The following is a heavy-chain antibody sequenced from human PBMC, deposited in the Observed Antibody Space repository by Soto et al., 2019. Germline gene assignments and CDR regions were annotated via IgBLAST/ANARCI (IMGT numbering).Heavy chain of an antibody. V-gene: IGHV4-59*01. J-gene: IGHJ5*02. D-gene: IGHD1-1*01. CDR1: GGSISNYW. CDR2: IYYTGST. CDR3: ARDRDWNDWFDP. Sequence: QVQLQESGPGLVKVSETLSLTCTVSGGSISNYWWNWIRQSPGKGLEWMGNIYYTGSTKYKPSLQRRVTISVDMSKSQFSLRLSSVTAADTAIYYCARDRDWNDWFDPWGQGIVVTVSS.